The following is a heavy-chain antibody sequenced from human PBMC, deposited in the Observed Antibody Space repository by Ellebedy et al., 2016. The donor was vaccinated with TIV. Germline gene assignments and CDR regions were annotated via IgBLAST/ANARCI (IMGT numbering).Heavy chain of an antibody. CDR3: AKGPPGYYAVDV. J-gene: IGHJ6*02. CDR2: IIRDGENT. V-gene: IGHV3-43*01. CDR1: GFTFDDYT. Sequence: GESLKISCAASGFTFDDYTMHWVRQAPGKGTEWVSLIIRDGENTYYADAVKERFIISRDYSKTYLLLQMVSLRPEDTGLYYCAKGPPGYYAVDVWGQGTTVTVSS.